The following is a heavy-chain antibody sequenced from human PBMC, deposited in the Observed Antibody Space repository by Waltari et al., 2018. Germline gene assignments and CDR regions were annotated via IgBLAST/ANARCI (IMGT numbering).Heavy chain of an antibody. V-gene: IGHV1-69*01. Sequence: QVQLVQSGAEVKKPGSSVKVSGKASGGTFSSYAISWVRQAPGQGLEWLGGIIPIFGTANYAQKFQGRVTITADESTSTAYMELSSLRSEDTAVYYCAREIVGAIHFDYWGQGTLVTVSS. CDR1: GGTFSSYA. D-gene: IGHD1-26*01. J-gene: IGHJ4*02. CDR2: IIPIFGTA. CDR3: AREIVGAIHFDY.